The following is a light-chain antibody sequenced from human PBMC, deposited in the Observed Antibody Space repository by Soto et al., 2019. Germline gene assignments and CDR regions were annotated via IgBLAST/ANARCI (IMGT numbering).Light chain of an antibody. CDR3: QQSYSNPVYT. Sequence: IVLTQSPGTLSLSPGETATLSCRASQIIKTFYFGWYQQKPGQFPRLLISGVYSRATGTPDRFSGSGSGTYFTLTISSLQPEDFATYYCQQSYSNPVYTFGQGTKV. V-gene: IGKV3-20*01. J-gene: IGKJ2*01. CDR1: QIIKTFY. CDR2: GVY.